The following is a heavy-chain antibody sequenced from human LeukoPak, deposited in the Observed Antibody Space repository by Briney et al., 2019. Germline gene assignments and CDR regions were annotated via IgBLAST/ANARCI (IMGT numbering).Heavy chain of an antibody. Sequence: SETLSLTCAVYGGSFSGYYWSWIRQPPGKGLEWIGENNHSGSTNYNPSLKSRVTISVDTSKNQFSLKLSSVTAADTAVYYCARPYSSSWRRMYYFDYWGQGTLVTVSS. V-gene: IGHV4-34*01. D-gene: IGHD6-13*01. CDR1: GGSFSGYY. CDR3: ARPYSSSWRRMYYFDY. J-gene: IGHJ4*02. CDR2: NNHSGST.